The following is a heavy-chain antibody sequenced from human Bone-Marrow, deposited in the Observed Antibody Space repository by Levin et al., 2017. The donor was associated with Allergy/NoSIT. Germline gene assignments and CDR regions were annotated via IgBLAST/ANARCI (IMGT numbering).Heavy chain of an antibody. J-gene: IGHJ4*02. D-gene: IGHD5-12*01. Sequence: GGSLRLSCKGSGYSFTSYWIGWVRQMPGKGLEWMGIIYPGDSDTRYSPSFQGQVTISADKSISTAYLQWSSLKASDTAMYYCAGGYSGYDFSFGRDRPADYWGQGTLVTVSS. V-gene: IGHV5-51*01. CDR1: GYSFTSYW. CDR3: AGGYSGYDFSFGRDRPADY. CDR2: IYPGDSDT.